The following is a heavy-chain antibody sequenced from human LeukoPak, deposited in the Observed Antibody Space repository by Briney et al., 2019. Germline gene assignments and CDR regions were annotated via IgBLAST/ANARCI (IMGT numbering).Heavy chain of an antibody. J-gene: IGHJ4*02. V-gene: IGHV3-30-3*01. CDR3: ARARQGNDY. Sequence: GRSLRLSCAASGFTFSSDAMHWVRQAPGKGLEWVAVISYDGSNKYYADSVKGRFTISRDNSKNTLYLQMNSLRAEDTAVYYCARARQGNDYWGQGTLVTVSS. D-gene: IGHD3-10*01. CDR1: GFTFSSDA. CDR2: ISYDGSNK.